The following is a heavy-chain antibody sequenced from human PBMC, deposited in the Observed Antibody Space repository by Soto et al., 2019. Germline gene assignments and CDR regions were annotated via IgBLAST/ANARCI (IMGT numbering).Heavy chain of an antibody. CDR3: ARGRAYSSGWLDY. D-gene: IGHD6-19*01. J-gene: IGHJ4*02. Sequence: QVQLVESGGGVVQPGRSLRLSCEASGFTFSSYAMHWVRQAPGKGLEWVAVISYDGSNNYYADSVKGRFTISRDNSKNTLYLQMNSLRAEDTAVYYCARGRAYSSGWLDYWGQGTLVTVSS. CDR2: ISYDGSNN. V-gene: IGHV3-30-3*01. CDR1: GFTFSSYA.